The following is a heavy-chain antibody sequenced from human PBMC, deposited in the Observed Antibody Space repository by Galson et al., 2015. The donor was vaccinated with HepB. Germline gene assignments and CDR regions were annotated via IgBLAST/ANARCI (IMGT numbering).Heavy chain of an antibody. CDR2: IIPIFGTA. Sequence: SVKVSCKASGGTFSSYAISWVRQAPGQGLEWMGGIIPIFGTANYAQKFQGRVTITADESTSTAYMELSSLRSEDTAVYYCARDYGGSYYPMPHDAFDIWGQGTMVTVSS. D-gene: IGHD1-26*01. J-gene: IGHJ3*02. CDR3: ARDYGGSYYPMPHDAFDI. V-gene: IGHV1-69*13. CDR1: GGTFSSYA.